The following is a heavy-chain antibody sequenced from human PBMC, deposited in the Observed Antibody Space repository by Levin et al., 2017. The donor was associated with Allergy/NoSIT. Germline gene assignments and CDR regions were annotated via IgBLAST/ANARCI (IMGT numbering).Heavy chain of an antibody. CDR1: GFTFSSYG. J-gene: IGHJ4*02. D-gene: IGHD3-10*01. CDR2: ISYDGSNK. CDR3: AKEQFMVRGSVDY. Sequence: PGGSLRLSCAASGFTFSSYGMHWVRQAPGKGLEWVAVISYDGSNKYYADSVKGRFTISRDNSKNTLYLQMNSLRAEDTAVYYCAKEQFMVRGSVDYWGQGTLVTVSS. V-gene: IGHV3-30*18.